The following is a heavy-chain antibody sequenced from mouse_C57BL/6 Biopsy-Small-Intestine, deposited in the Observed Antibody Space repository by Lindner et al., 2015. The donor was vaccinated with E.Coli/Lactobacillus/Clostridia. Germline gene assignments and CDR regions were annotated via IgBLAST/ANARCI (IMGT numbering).Heavy chain of an antibody. CDR3: AEGWIHLWLVGTP. CDR1: GDTLTNYA. D-gene: IGHD2-2*01. CDR2: ISTGNGDT. V-gene: IGHV1-84*02. Sequence: SVKVSCKTSGDTLTNYAMHWVRQAPGQRLEWMGWISTGNGDTKYSQKFQGRVTITRDTSAKTAYMELSNLISEDTAVYFCAEGWIHLWLVGTPWGQGTLVTVS. J-gene: IGHJ3*02.